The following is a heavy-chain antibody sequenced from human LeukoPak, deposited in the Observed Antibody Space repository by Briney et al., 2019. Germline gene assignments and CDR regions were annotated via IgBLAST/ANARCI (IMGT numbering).Heavy chain of an antibody. Sequence: QSGGSLRLSCAASGVTSSSYAMSWVRQAPGKGLEWVSAISGSDGSTYYADSVKGRFTISRDNSKNTVYLQMNSLRAEDTAVYYCAKGENILYFDYWGQGTLVTVSS. J-gene: IGHJ4*02. CDR2: ISGSDGST. V-gene: IGHV3-23*01. D-gene: IGHD2/OR15-2a*01. CDR3: AKGENILYFDY. CDR1: GVTSSSYA.